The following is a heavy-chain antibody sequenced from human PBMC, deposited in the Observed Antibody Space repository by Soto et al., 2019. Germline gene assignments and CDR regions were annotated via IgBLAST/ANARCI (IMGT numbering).Heavy chain of an antibody. CDR2: IIPIFGTA. CDR1: GCTFSSYA. J-gene: IGHJ4*02. CDR3: ARAPEDYDILTGYYLY. Sequence: SVKVSCKASGCTFSSYAISCVRQAPGQGLEWMGGIIPIFGTANYTQKFQGRVTITADKSTSTAYMELSSLRSEDTAVYYCARAPEDYDILTGYYLYWGQGTLVTVSS. V-gene: IGHV1-69*06. D-gene: IGHD3-9*01.